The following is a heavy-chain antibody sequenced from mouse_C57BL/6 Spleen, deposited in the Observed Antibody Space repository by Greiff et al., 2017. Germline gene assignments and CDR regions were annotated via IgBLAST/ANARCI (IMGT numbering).Heavy chain of an antibody. CDR3: ARGGIYYYGSSLFDC. D-gene: IGHD1-1*01. Sequence: QVQLQQPGAELVKPGASVKMSCTASGYTFTSYWITWVKQRPGQGLEWIGDIYPGSGSTNYNEKFKSKATLTVDTSSSTAYMQLSSLTSEDSAVYYCARGGIYYYGSSLFDCWGQGTTLSVSS. CDR2: IYPGSGST. J-gene: IGHJ2*01. V-gene: IGHV1-55*01. CDR1: GYTFTSYW.